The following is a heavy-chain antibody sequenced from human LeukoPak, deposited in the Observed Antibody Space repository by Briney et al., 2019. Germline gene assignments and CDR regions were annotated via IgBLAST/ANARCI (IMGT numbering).Heavy chain of an antibody. Sequence: PGGSLRLSCAASGFTFSTYTMVWVRQAPGRGLEWVSSISSSSSYIFNADSVKGRFSISRDNAKNSLFLQMNTLRVEDTAVYYCAKAVPKAVVTPSFDYWGQGTLVTVSS. D-gene: IGHD4-23*01. CDR3: AKAVPKAVVTPSFDY. V-gene: IGHV3-21*04. CDR1: GFTFSTYT. CDR2: ISSSSSYI. J-gene: IGHJ4*02.